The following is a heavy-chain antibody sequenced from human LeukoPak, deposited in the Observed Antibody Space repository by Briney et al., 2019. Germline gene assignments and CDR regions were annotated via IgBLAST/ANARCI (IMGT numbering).Heavy chain of an antibody. CDR1: GFTFSSYA. V-gene: IGHV4-39*07. D-gene: IGHD6-19*01. J-gene: IGHJ1*01. CDR2: IYYSGST. CDR3: ARDLGIAVAGTYFQH. Sequence: PGGSPRLSCAASGFTFSSYAMSWVRQPPGKGLEWIGSIYYSGSTYYNPSLKSRVTISVDTSKNQFSLKLSSVTAADTAVYYCARDLGIAVAGTYFQHWGQGTLVTVSS.